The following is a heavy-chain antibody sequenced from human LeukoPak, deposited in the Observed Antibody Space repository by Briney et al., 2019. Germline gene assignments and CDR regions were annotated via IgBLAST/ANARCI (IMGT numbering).Heavy chain of an antibody. CDR1: GYRFTRYW. CDR3: ARHARPGYSSSWSYFDY. D-gene: IGHD6-13*01. V-gene: IGHV5-10-1*01. CDR2: IDPSDSYT. Sequence: ESLRISRKGSGYRFTRYWISWVRQMPGKGLEWMGRIDPSDSYTNYSPSFQGHVTISADKSISTAYLQWSSLKASDTAMYYCARHARPGYSSSWSYFDYWGQGTLVTVSS. J-gene: IGHJ4*01.